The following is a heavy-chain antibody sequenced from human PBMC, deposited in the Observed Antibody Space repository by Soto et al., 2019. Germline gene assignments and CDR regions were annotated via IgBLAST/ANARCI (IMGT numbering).Heavy chain of an antibody. Sequence: EVQLLESGGGLVQPGGSLRLSCAASGFTFRSYSMTWVRQAPGKGLEWVSSISGSGGSTYYADPVKGRFTISRDSYKNMLYLQMNNLRADDTAVYYCANPLSGTMIPHFWGQVTLVTVSS. CDR3: ANPLSGTMIPHF. CDR2: ISGSGGST. V-gene: IGHV3-23*01. CDR1: GFTFRSYS. D-gene: IGHD1-7*01. J-gene: IGHJ4*02.